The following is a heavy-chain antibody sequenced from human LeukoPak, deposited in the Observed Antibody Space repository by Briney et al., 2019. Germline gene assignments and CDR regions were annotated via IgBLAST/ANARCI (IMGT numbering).Heavy chain of an antibody. CDR3: ARENSFGSGSYIFDS. CDR1: SYTFTDNS. D-gene: IGHD3-10*01. CDR2: INPNSGDT. J-gene: IGHJ4*02. Sequence: ASVKVSCKASSYTFTDNSIHWVRQAPGQGPQWMGWINPNSGDTHYARNFQDRVTLTRDTYLSTAYMELTSLRSDDTAMYYCARENSFGSGSYIFDSWGQGTLVTVSS. V-gene: IGHV1-2*02.